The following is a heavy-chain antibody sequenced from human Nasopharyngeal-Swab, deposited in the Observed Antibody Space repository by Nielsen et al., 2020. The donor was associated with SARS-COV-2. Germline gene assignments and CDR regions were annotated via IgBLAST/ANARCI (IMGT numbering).Heavy chain of an antibody. CDR3: ARADRGGSYFSEYYYYMDV. V-gene: IGHV3-30*03. CDR2: ISYDGSNK. Sequence: GGSLRLSCAASGFTFSSYAMHWVRQAPGKGLEWVAVISYDGSNKYSVDSVKGRFTISRDNSMDTLYLQMNSLRTEDTALYYCARADRGGSYFSEYYYYMDVWGKGTTVTVFS. D-gene: IGHD1-26*01. CDR1: GFTFSSYA. J-gene: IGHJ6*03.